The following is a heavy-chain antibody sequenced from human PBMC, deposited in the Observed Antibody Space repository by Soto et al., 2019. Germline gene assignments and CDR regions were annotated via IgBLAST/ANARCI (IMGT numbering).Heavy chain of an antibody. Sequence: PGGSLRLSCAASGFTFSNAWMNWVRQAPGKGLEWVGRIKSKTDGGTTDYAAPVKGRFTISRDDSKNTLYLQMNSLKTEDTAVYYCTTDFGGSSYYYGMDVWGQGTTVTVSS. V-gene: IGHV3-15*07. CDR1: GFTFSNAW. CDR2: IKSKTDGGTT. D-gene: IGHD2-15*01. J-gene: IGHJ6*02. CDR3: TTDFGGSSYYYGMDV.